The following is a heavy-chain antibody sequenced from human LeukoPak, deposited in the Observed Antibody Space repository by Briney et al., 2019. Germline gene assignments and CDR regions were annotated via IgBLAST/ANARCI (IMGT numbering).Heavy chain of an antibody. J-gene: IGHJ4*02. CDR2: IYYSGST. Sequence: SETLSLTCTVSGGSISSSSYYWGWIRQPPGKGLEWIGSIYYSGSTYYNPSLKSRVTISVDTSKNQFSLKLSSVTAADTAVYYCARVELSSGWLEFDYWGQGTLVTVSS. D-gene: IGHD6-19*01. CDR1: GGSISSSSYY. CDR3: ARVELSSGWLEFDY. V-gene: IGHV4-39*07.